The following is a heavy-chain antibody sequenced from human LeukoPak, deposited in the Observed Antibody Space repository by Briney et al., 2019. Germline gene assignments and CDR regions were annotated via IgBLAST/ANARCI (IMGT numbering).Heavy chain of an antibody. CDR2: ISGSGGST. Sequence: SGGSLRLSCAASGFTFSSYAMSWVRQAPGKGLEWVSAISGSGGSTYYADSVKGGFTISRDNSKNTLYLQMNSLRAEDTAVCYCAKSYRLLLPFDYWGQGTLVTVSS. CDR1: GFTFSSYA. D-gene: IGHD3-16*02. V-gene: IGHV3-23*01. CDR3: AKSYRLLLPFDY. J-gene: IGHJ4*02.